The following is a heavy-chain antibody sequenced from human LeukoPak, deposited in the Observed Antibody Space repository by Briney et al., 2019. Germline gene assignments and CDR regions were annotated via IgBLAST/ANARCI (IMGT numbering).Heavy chain of an antibody. D-gene: IGHD2-2*01. CDR1: GGSISSGGYY. J-gene: IGHJ5*02. CDR2: IYYSGST. Sequence: PSQTLSLTCTVSGGSISSGGYYWSWIRQHPGKGLEWIGYIYYSGSTCYNPSLKSRLTISVDTSKNQFSLKLSSVTAADTALYYCARDGEYCSSTSCYFDPWGQGILVTVSS. CDR3: ARDGEYCSSTSCYFDP. V-gene: IGHV4-31*03.